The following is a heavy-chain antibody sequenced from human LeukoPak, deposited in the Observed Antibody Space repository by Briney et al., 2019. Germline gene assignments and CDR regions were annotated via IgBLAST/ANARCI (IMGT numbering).Heavy chain of an antibody. CDR1: GFTFSSYS. CDR2: ISSSTSTT. CDR3: ARLSSHYDFWSGSPDY. J-gene: IGHJ4*02. Sequence: GGSLTLSCAASGFTFSSYSMNWVRQAPGKGLEWVSYISSSTSTTYYADSVKGRFTISRDNAKNSLYLQMNSLRAEDTAVYYCARLSSHYDFWSGSPDYWGQGTLVTVSS. V-gene: IGHV3-48*01. D-gene: IGHD3-3*01.